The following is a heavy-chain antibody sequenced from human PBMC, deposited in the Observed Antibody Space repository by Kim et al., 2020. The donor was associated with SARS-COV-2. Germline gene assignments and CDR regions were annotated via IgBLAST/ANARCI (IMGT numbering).Heavy chain of an antibody. CDR3: AKDQSSGWYFDY. D-gene: IGHD6-19*01. V-gene: IGHV3-30*18. Sequence: GGSLRLSCAASGFTFSSYGMHWVRQAPGKGLEWVAVISYDGSNKYYADSVKGRFTISRDNSKNTLYPQMNILRAEDTAVYYCAKDQSSGWYFDYWGQGTLVTVSS. J-gene: IGHJ4*02. CDR1: GFTFSSYG. CDR2: ISYDGSNK.